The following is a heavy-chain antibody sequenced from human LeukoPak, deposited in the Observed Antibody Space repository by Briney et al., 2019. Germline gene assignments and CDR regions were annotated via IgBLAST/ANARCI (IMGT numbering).Heavy chain of an antibody. Sequence: PGGSLRLSCAASGFTFSSYSMNWVRQAPGKGLEWVSSISSSSSYIYYADSVKGRFTISRDNAKNSLYLQMNSLRAEDTAVYYCARTRFVRLRSDWFDPWGQGTLVTVSS. J-gene: IGHJ5*02. CDR1: GFTFSSYS. CDR2: ISSSSSYI. D-gene: IGHD3-10*02. CDR3: ARTRFVRLRSDWFDP. V-gene: IGHV3-21*01.